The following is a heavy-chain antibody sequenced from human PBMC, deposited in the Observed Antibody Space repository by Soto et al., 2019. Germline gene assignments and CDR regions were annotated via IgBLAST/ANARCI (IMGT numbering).Heavy chain of an antibody. J-gene: IGHJ3*02. CDR3: ARIPPSVDTAMVAHDAFDI. Sequence: PGGSLRLSCAASGFTFSSYEMNWVRQAPGKGLEWVSYISSSGSTIYYADSVKGRFTISRDNAKNSLYLQMNSLRAEDTAVYYCARIPPSVDTAMVAHDAFDIWGQGTMVTVSS. CDR1: GFTFSSYE. D-gene: IGHD5-18*01. CDR2: ISSSGSTI. V-gene: IGHV3-48*03.